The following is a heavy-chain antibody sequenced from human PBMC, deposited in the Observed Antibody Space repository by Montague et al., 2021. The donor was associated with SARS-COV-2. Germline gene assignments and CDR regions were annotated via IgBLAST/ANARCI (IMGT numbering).Heavy chain of an antibody. CDR1: DGSFSDYS. CDR2: INHRGST. Sequence: SETLSLTCAVYDGSFSDYSWTWIRQSPGKGLEWIGEINHRGSTNYNPSLKSRVTISVDTSKNQFSLKMTSVTAADTAVYYCARGRQHINMVVVVVTGGEFYFDFGGQGTLVAVSS. V-gene: IGHV4-34*01. CDR3: ARGRQHINMVVVVVTGGEFYFDF. D-gene: IGHD3-22*01. J-gene: IGHJ4*02.